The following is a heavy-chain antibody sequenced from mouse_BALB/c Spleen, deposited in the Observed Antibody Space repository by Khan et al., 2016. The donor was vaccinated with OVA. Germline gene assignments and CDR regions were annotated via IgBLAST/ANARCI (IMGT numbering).Heavy chain of an antibody. CDR3: ASERMYYDYSHAMDY. J-gene: IGHJ4*01. D-gene: IGHD2-4*01. CDR1: GYSITSDYA. Sequence: EVQLQESGPGLVKPSQSLSLTCTVTGYSITSDYAWNWIRQFPGNKLEWMGYISYSGSTSYNPSLKSRISITRDTSKNQFFLQLNSVTTEDTATYYCASERMYYDYSHAMDYWGQGTSVTVSS. V-gene: IGHV3-2*02. CDR2: ISYSGST.